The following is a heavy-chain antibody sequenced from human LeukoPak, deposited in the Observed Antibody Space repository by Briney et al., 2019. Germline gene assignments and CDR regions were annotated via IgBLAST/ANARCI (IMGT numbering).Heavy chain of an antibody. Sequence: SGGSLRLSCAASGFRFDDYTMHWVRQRPGRGLEWVSFIDWDGSITHYADSLKGRFTVSRDSTKNSLYLQMNSLRTDDSGLYYCARDRGNSGWYLYFDSWGQGTLVTVSS. D-gene: IGHD6-19*01. J-gene: IGHJ4*02. CDR1: GFRFDDYT. CDR2: IDWDGSIT. CDR3: ARDRGNSGWYLYFDS. V-gene: IGHV3-43*01.